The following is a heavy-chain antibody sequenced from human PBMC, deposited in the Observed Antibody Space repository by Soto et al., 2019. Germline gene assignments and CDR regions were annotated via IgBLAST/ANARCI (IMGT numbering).Heavy chain of an antibody. CDR1: GGTFSSYA. CDR2: IIPIFGTA. Sequence: ASVKVSCKASGGTFSSYAISWVRQAPGQGLEWMGGIIPIFGTANYAQKFQGRVTITADESTSTAYMELSSLRSEDTAVYYCTSAMVRGVITYFDYWGQGTPVTVSS. V-gene: IGHV1-69*13. CDR3: TSAMVRGVITYFDY. D-gene: IGHD3-10*01. J-gene: IGHJ4*02.